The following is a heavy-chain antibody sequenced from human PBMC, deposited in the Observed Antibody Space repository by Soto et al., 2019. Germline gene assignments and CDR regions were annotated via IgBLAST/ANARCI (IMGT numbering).Heavy chain of an antibody. CDR3: ARDVYSTGTTGGIDY. V-gene: IGHV1-18*01. J-gene: IGHJ4*02. D-gene: IGHD1-1*01. CDR1: GYSFTSYG. Sequence: QVQLVQSGAEVKKPGASVKVSCKASGYSFTSYGISWVRQAPGQGLEWMGWISGYDGDTNYEQNLQGRVTMTTDTSTSTGYMELRSLRSDDTALYYCARDVYSTGTTGGIDYWGQGTLVTVSS. CDR2: ISGYDGDT.